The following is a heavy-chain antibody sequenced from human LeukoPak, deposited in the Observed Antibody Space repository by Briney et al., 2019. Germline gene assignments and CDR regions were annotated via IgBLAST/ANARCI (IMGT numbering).Heavy chain of an antibody. CDR2: IYYSGST. J-gene: IGHJ5*02. D-gene: IGHD6-13*01. Sequence: SETLSLTCTVSGDSISSYYWSWIRQPPGKGLEWIGYIYYSGSTNCNPSLKSRVTISVDTSKNQFSLRLSSVTAADTAVYYCARRIAAAGLWFDPWGQGTLVTVSS. CDR3: ARRIAAAGLWFDP. V-gene: IGHV4-59*01. CDR1: GDSISSYY.